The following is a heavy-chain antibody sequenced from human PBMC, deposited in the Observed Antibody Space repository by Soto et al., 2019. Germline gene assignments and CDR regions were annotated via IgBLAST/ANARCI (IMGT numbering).Heavy chain of an antibody. Sequence: GASVKVSCKASGYTFTSYGISWVRQAPGQGLEWMGWISAYNGNTNYAQKLQGRVTMTTDTSTSTAYMELRSLRSDDTAVYYCAREHIVVVTARNYYYYGMDVWGQGTTVTVS. V-gene: IGHV1-18*01. CDR2: ISAYNGNT. J-gene: IGHJ6*02. CDR1: GYTFTSYG. D-gene: IGHD2-21*02. CDR3: AREHIVVVTARNYYYYGMDV.